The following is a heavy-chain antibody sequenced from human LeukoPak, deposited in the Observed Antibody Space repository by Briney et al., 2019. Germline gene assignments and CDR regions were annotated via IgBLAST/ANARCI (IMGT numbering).Heavy chain of an antibody. D-gene: IGHD4-23*01. J-gene: IGHJ4*02. CDR2: ISARGGTT. Sequence: GGSLRLSCAASGFTFNSYAMSWVRQAPGKGLEWVSAISARGGTTYYADSVKGRFTISRDNAKNSLYLQMNSLRAEDTAVYYCANDYGGNLDYWGQGTLVTVSS. CDR1: GFTFNSYA. CDR3: ANDYGGNLDY. V-gene: IGHV3-23*01.